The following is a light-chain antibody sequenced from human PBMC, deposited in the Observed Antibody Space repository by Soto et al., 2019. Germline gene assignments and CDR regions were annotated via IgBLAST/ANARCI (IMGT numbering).Light chain of an antibody. J-gene: IGKJ1*01. CDR1: QSVSVW. V-gene: IGKV1-5*03. Sequence: DVPMTQSPSTLSASVGDRVTITCRASQSVSVWLAWYQQKPGQAPNLLIYKASNLESGVPSRFSGSGSGTEFTLTISGLQPDDFATYYCQQYNNYPWTFGQGTKVEIK. CDR3: QQYNNYPWT. CDR2: KAS.